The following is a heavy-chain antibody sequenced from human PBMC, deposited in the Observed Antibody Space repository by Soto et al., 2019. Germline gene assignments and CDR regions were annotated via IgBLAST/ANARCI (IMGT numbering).Heavy chain of an antibody. CDR2: INSDGTTT. CDR3: VRDIR. V-gene: IGHV3-74*01. CDR1: GFTFNNFW. Sequence: EVQLVESGGGLVQPGGSLRLSCAVSGFTFNNFWMYWVRQTPEKGLVWVSGINSDGTTTIYADSVKGRFTISRDNAKNTLYLQMNSLTVEDTAIYYCVRDIRWGQGNLVTVSS. J-gene: IGHJ4*02.